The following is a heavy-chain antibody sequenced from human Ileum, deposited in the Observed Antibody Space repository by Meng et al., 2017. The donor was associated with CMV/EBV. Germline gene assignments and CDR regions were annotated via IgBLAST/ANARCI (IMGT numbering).Heavy chain of an antibody. CDR1: GYIVNTYH. V-gene: IGHV1-46*02. D-gene: IGHD1-26*01. CDR3: ARELPHTYYFTS. Sequence: SCKASGYIVNTYHIHWVRQAPGQGLEWMGIIKSDGESNIYAQKFEDRVTMTRDMSTSTVYMDLTSLRSDDTAVYYCARELPHTYYFTSWGQGTLVTVSS. J-gene: IGHJ4*02. CDR2: IKSDGESN.